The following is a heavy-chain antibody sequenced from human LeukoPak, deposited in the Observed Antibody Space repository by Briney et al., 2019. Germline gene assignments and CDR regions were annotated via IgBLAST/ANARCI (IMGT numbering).Heavy chain of an antibody. CDR3: ARGRGAGGERNWFHP. J-gene: IGHJ5*02. CDR1: GFTFSSYW. V-gene: IGHV3-7*01. D-gene: IGHD1-1*01. Sequence: PGGSLRLSCAASGFTFSSYWMSWVRQAPGKGLEWVANIKHDGSEKYYVDSVKGRFTISRDNTKNSLDLQMNSLRAEDTAVYYCARGRGAGGERNWFHPWGQGTLVTVSS. CDR2: IKHDGSEK.